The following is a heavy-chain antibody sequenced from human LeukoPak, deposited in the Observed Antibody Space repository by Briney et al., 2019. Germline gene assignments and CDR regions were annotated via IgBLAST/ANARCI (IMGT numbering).Heavy chain of an antibody. V-gene: IGHV3-33*01. CDR2: IWYDGSNK. CDR1: GFTFSSYG. D-gene: IGHD5-12*01. J-gene: IGHJ4*02. Sequence: GGSLRLSCAASGFTFSSYGMHWVRQAPGKGLEWVAVIWYDGSNKYYADSVKGRFTISRDNSKNTLYLQMNSLRAEDTAVYYCARDRGYSGYALGDYWGRGTLVTVSS. CDR3: ARDRGYSGYALGDY.